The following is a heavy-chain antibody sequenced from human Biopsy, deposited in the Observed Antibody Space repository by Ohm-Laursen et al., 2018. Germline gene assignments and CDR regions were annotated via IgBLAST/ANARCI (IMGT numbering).Heavy chain of an antibody. V-gene: IGHV4-31*03. CDR1: GGSINSANYF. CDR2: ISHTGST. CDR3: VREPKTGTAEAWYFDL. Sequence: SQTLSLTCCVSGGSINSANYFWAWIRQHPGKGLEWIGYISHTGSTHSNPSLKSRITISIDTSESHFSLKLRSVTATDTAVYYCVREPKTGTAEAWYFDLWGRGTLVTVSS. D-gene: IGHD3-9*01. J-gene: IGHJ2*01.